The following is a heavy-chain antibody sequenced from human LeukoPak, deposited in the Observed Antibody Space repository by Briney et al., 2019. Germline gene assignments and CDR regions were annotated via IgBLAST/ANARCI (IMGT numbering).Heavy chain of an antibody. V-gene: IGHV3-21*01. CDR3: ARVRYYYDSSGYYSGWFDP. J-gene: IGHJ5*02. D-gene: IGHD3-22*01. CDR1: GFTLNRYS. Sequence: PGGSLRLSCAASGFTLNRYSMNWVRQAPGKGLEWVSSISSSSSYIYYADSVKGRFTISRDNSKNTLYLQMNSLRAEDTAVYYCARVRYYYDSSGYYSGWFDPWGQGTLVTVSS. CDR2: ISSSSSYI.